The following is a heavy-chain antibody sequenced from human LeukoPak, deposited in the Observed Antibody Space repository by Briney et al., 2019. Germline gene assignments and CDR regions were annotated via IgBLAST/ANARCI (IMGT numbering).Heavy chain of an antibody. J-gene: IGHJ4*02. CDR1: GFTFSDYY. V-gene: IGHV3-11*01. Sequence: PGGSLRLSCAASGFTFSDYYMSWIRQAPGKGLEWVSYISSSGSTIYYADSVKGRFTISRDNSKNTLYLQMNSLRAEDTAVYYCAKVPLYAFWSGYDYWGQGTLVTVSS. CDR3: AKVPLYAFWSGYDY. D-gene: IGHD3-3*01. CDR2: ISSSGSTI.